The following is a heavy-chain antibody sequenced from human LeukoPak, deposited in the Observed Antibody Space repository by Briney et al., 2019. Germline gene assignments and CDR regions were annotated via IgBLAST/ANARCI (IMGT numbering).Heavy chain of an antibody. V-gene: IGHV4-31*03. CDR2: IYYSGST. J-gene: IGHJ4*02. D-gene: IGHD7-27*01. Sequence: SETLSLTCTVSGGSISSGGYYWSWIRQHPGKGLEWIGYIYYSGSTYYNPSLKSRVTISVDTSKNQFSLKLSSVTAADTAVYYCVRAGEAWYYFDYWGQGTLVTVSS. CDR1: GGSISSGGYY. CDR3: VRAGEAWYYFDY.